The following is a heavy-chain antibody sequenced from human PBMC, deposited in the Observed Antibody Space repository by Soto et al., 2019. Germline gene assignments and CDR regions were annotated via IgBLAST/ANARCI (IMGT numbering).Heavy chain of an antibody. CDR3: SRSPEFGIDY. J-gene: IGHJ4*02. V-gene: IGHV3-21*01. CDR1: GFTFSAYN. CDR2: ISTGSRHI. D-gene: IGHD3-16*01. Sequence: GWSLRLSCAGSGFTFSAYNINRVRQAPGKGLEWVSSISTGSRHIYQPVSMKGRFTISRDDAKNSVYLQMNSLRAEDTAVYYCSRSPEFGIDYWGQGTLVTVSS.